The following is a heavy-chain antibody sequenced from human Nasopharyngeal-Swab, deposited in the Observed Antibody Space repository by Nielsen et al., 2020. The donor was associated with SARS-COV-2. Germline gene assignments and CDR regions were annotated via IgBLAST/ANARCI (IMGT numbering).Heavy chain of an antibody. CDR1: GYTFTSYD. J-gene: IGHJ3*02. D-gene: IGHD3-22*01. V-gene: IGHV1-8*01. CDR2: MNPNSGNT. CDR3: ARVGDSSGYYYDDAFDI. Sequence: ASVKVSCKASGYTFTSYDINWVRQATGQGPEWMGWMNPNSGNTGYAQKFQGRVTMTRNTSISTAYMELSSLRSEDTAVYYCARVGDSSGYYYDDAFDIWGQGTMVTVSS.